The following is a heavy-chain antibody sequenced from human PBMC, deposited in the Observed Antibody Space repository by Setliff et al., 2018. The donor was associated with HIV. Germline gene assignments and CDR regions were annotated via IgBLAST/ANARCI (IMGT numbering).Heavy chain of an antibody. V-gene: IGHV3-33*01. Sequence: GESLKISCAASGFTFSNFGMNWVRQAPGKGLEWVAVIWFDGSNKYYADSVKGRFTISRDNAKNSLFLQMNSLRAEDTAMYYCARLDFFDSSTYPPYDSWGQGTLVTVSS. CDR2: IWFDGSNK. D-gene: IGHD3-22*01. CDR3: ARLDFFDSSTYPPYDS. J-gene: IGHJ4*02. CDR1: GFTFSNFG.